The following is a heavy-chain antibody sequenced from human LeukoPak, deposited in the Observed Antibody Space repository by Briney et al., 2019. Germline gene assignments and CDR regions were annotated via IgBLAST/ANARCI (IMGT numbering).Heavy chain of an antibody. CDR2: IYYSGST. V-gene: IGHV4-59*08. Sequence: PSETLSLTCTVAGGSISSYYWSWIRQPPGKGLEWLGYIYYSGSTNYNPSLKSRVTISVDTSKNQFSLKLSSVTAADTAVYYCARQAYGDYGLGAFDIWGQGTMVTVSS. CDR3: ARQAYGDYGLGAFDI. D-gene: IGHD4-17*01. CDR1: GGSISSYY. J-gene: IGHJ3*02.